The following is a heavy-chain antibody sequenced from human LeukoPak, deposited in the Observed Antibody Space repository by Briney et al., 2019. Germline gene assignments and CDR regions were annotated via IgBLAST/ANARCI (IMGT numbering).Heavy chain of an antibody. CDR1: GDSISSGPYY. Sequence: PSETLSLTCTVSGDSISSGPYYWGWIRQPPGKGLEWIGTIYHDMRTFYNPSLKSRVAISVDTSKNQFSLELRSVTAADTAVYYCATDLGGGGKWGQGTLVTVSS. D-gene: IGHD3-16*01. J-gene: IGHJ4*02. V-gene: IGHV4-39*02. CDR2: IYHDMRT. CDR3: ATDLGGGGK.